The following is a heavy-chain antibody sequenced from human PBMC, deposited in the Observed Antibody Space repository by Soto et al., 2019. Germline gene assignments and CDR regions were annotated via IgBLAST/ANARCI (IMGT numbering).Heavy chain of an antibody. CDR1: GASTGIGGYY. CDR3: ARADYGDRGLAFDS. D-gene: IGHD4-17*01. V-gene: IGHV4-31*03. Sequence: QVQLQESGPGLVKTSQTLSLTCTVSGASTGIGGYYWSWIRQHPGKGLEWIGSTYYTGSTYYSPSLKSRASISADTSKNEFSLKLDSVTAADTAVYYCARADYGDRGLAFDSWGQGTLVTVSS. J-gene: IGHJ4*02. CDR2: TYYTGST.